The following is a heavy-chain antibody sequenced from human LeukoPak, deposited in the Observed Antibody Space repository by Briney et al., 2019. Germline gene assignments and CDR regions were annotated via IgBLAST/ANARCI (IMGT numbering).Heavy chain of an antibody. CDR3: AKTFSYDSSAYF. J-gene: IGHJ4*02. Sequence: GGSLRLSCAASGFTFNKYWMSWVRQAPGKGLEWVANIKEDGSEKYYVDSVKGRFTISRDNAKNSLYLQMNSLRGEDTAMYYCAKTFSYDSSAYFWGRGTLVTVAS. CDR1: GFTFNKYW. D-gene: IGHD3-22*01. CDR2: IKEDGSEK. V-gene: IGHV3-7*05.